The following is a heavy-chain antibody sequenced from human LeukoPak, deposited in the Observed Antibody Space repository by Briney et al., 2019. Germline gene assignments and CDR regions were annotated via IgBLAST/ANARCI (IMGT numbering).Heavy chain of an antibody. CDR2: ISGSSYYI. Sequence: GGSLRLSCSASGFTFSSHSMNWVRQAPGKGLEWVSSISGSSYYIYYADSMKGRITISRDNAKNSLYLQMTSLTAEDTAVYYCARDSVRGYVDYWGQGTLVTVSS. D-gene: IGHD3-10*01. V-gene: IGHV3-21*01. J-gene: IGHJ4*02. CDR1: GFTFSSHS. CDR3: ARDSVRGYVDY.